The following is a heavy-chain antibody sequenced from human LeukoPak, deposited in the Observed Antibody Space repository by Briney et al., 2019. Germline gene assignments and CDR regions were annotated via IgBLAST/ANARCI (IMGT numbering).Heavy chain of an antibody. V-gene: IGHV1-24*01. CDR3: ARTLKEWLRLRPAGRYYYYYMDV. CDR2: FDPEDGET. CDR1: GYTLTELS. Sequence: ASVKVSCKVSGYTLTELSMHWVRQAPGKGLEWMGGFDPEDGETIYAQKFQGRVTMTEDTSTDTAYMELSSLRSEDTAVYYCARTLKEWLRLRPAGRYYYYYMDVWGKGTTVTVSS. D-gene: IGHD5-12*01. J-gene: IGHJ6*03.